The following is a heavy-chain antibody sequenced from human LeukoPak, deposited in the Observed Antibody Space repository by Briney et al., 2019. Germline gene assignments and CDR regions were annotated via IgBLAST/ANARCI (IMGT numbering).Heavy chain of an antibody. J-gene: IGHJ4*02. CDR1: GGSISSYY. V-gene: IGHV4-59*01. CDR2: IYYSGST. CDR3: ARLALQEVGATQTYYLDY. D-gene: IGHD1-26*01. Sequence: SETLSLTCTVSGGSISSYYWSWIRQPPGKGLEWIGYIYYSGSTNYNPSLKSRVTISVDTSKNQFSVKLSSVTAADTAVYYCARLALQEVGATQTYYLDYWGQGTLVTVSS.